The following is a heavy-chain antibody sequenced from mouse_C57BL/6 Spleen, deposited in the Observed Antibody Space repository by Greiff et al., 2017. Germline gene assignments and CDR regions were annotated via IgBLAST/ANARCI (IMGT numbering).Heavy chain of an antibody. D-gene: IGHD4-1*01. V-gene: IGHV5-9-1*02. CDR1: GFTFSSYA. CDR3: TRELGGYFDY. J-gene: IGHJ2*01. CDR2: ISSGGDYI. Sequence: EVKLMESGEGLVKPGGSLKLSCAASGFTFSSYAMSWVRQTPEKRLEWVAYISSGGDYIYYADTVKGRCTISRDNARNTLYLQMSSLKSEDTAMYYCTRELGGYFDYWGQGTTLTVSS.